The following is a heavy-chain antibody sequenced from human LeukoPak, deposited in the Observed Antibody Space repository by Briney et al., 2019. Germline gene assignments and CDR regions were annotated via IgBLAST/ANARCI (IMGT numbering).Heavy chain of an antibody. CDR3: ASTYEYYYDSSGYLDY. J-gene: IGHJ4*02. CDR2: IISDGSST. V-gene: IGHV3-74*01. Sequence: GGPLDSSCEAPGFTSSSTWMHWVGQPPGKGLGWVSRIISDGSSTSYADSVKGRFTISRDNAKNTLYLQMNSLRAEDTAVYYCASTYEYYYDSSGYLDYWGQGTLVTVSS. CDR1: GFTSSSTW. D-gene: IGHD3-22*01.